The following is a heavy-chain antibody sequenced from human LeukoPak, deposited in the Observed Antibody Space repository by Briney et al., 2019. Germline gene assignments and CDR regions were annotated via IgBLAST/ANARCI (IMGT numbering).Heavy chain of an antibody. D-gene: IGHD3-10*01. CDR3: AKQGLWLSYFDY. CDR2: ISGSGGST. CDR1: GGTFSSYG. V-gene: IGHV3-23*01. Sequence: ASVKVSCKASGGTFSSYGMSWVRQAPGKGLEWVSAISGSGGSTYYADSVKGRFTISRDNSKNTLYLQMNSLRAEDTAVYYCAKQGLWLSYFDYWGQGTLVTVSS. J-gene: IGHJ4*02.